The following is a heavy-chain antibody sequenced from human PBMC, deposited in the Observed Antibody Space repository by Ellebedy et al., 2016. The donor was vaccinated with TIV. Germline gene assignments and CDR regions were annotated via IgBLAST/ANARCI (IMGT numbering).Heavy chain of an antibody. J-gene: IGHJ4*02. CDR2: ISASGGST. CDR1: GFTFSSYA. CDR3: AKGTIFGVVIRSYYFDY. Sequence: GESLKISXAASGFTFSSYAMSWVRQAPGKGLEWVSAISASGGSTYYADSVKGRFTISRDNSKNTLYLQMNSLRAEDTAVYYCAKGTIFGVVIRSYYFDYWGQGTLVTVSS. V-gene: IGHV3-23*01. D-gene: IGHD3-3*01.